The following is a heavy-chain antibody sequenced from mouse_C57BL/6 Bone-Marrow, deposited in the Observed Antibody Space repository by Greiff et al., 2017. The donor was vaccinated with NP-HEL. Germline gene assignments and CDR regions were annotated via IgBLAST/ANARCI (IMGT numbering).Heavy chain of an antibody. J-gene: IGHJ2*01. CDR1: GYSFTSYW. Sequence: QVQLQQPGAELVRPGSSVTLSCKASGYSFTSYWMEWVKQRPGQGLEWIGNIYPSDSETHYNQKFKDKATLTVDKSSSTAYMQLSSLTSEDSAVDYCAREGNYDYWGQGTTLTVSS. CDR2: IYPSDSET. V-gene: IGHV1-61*01. CDR3: AREGNYDY.